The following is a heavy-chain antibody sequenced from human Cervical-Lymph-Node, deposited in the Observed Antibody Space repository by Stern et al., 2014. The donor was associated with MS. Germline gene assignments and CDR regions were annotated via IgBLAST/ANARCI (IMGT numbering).Heavy chain of an antibody. Sequence: VQLVESGAEVEKPGASVKVSCRASGYTFTRYDIHWVRRASGQGLEWMGWMNPDRGDTGIAQKFQARVTMTRDTSTSTAYLELHSLKSEDTAVYYCTRGPRTWGRGTLVTVSS. CDR2: MNPDRGDT. CDR3: TRGPRT. J-gene: IGHJ4*02. CDR1: GYTFTRYD. V-gene: IGHV1-8*01. D-gene: IGHD1-1*01.